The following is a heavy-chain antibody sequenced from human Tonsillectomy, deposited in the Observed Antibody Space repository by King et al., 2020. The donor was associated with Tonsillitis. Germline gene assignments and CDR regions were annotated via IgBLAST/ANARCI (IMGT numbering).Heavy chain of an antibody. V-gene: IGHV4-34*01. J-gene: IGHJ5*02. CDR2: INHTGST. D-gene: IGHD2-15*01. CDR3: ASGAPDIVVVVAAQRWFDP. CDR1: GGSFSGYY. Sequence: VQLQQWGAGLLKPSETLSLTCAVYGGSFSGYYWSWIRQPPGKGLEWIGEINHTGSTNYNPSLKSRVTISVATSKNQFSLKLSSVTAADTAVYNCASGAPDIVVVVAAQRWFDPWGQGTLVTVSS.